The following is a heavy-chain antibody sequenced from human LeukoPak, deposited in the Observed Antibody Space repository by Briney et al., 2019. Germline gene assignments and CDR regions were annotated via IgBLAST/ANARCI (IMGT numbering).Heavy chain of an antibody. J-gene: IGHJ6*02. CDR2: FDPEDDET. CDR3: ATDTMAAALTDDYYYGMDV. Sequence: GASVKVSCKVSGYSLTALSMHWVRQAPGKGLEWMGGFDPEDDETIYAQKFQGRVIMTEDTSTDTAYMELSSLRSEDTAVYYCATDTMAAALTDDYYYGMDVWGQGTTVTVSS. CDR1: GYSLTALS. V-gene: IGHV1-24*01. D-gene: IGHD6-13*01.